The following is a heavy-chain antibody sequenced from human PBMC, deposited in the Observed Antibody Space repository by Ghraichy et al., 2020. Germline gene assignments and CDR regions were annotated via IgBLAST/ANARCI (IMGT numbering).Heavy chain of an antibody. J-gene: IGHJ6*02. D-gene: IGHD1-26*01. CDR1: GFTFNTYT. CDR2: ISGTGSYF. V-gene: IGHV3-21*01. CDR3: ARALVGYYYGMAV. Sequence: GGSLRLSCAASGFTFNTYTMNWVRQAPGKGLEWVSSISGTGSYFYYGDSVRGRFTISRDNAKNSLYLQMNSLRAEDTAVYYCARALVGYYYGMAVWGQGSTVTVSS.